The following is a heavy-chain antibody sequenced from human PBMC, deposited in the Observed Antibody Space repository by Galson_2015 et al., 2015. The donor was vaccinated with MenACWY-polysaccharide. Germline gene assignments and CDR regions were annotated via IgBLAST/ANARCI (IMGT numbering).Heavy chain of an antibody. CDR2: IFYSGST. V-gene: IGHV4-59*01. Sequence: ETLSLTCSVSGGSLTAYYWAWIRQPPGKGLEWIGCIFYSGSTKYSPSLNSRVTISVDTSNNQFSLKLSSVTAADTAMYYCAREPTYSGSFGWFDSWGQGTLVTVSP. D-gene: IGHD1-26*01. CDR1: GGSLTAYY. J-gene: IGHJ5*01. CDR3: AREPTYSGSFGWFDS.